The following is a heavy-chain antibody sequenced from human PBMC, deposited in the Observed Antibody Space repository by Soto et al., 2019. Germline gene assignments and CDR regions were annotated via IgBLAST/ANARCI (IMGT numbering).Heavy chain of an antibody. CDR2: ISGSGATT. CDR3: VKKGAPQRCPEY. D-gene: IGHD4-17*01. V-gene: IGHV3-23*01. CDR1: GFTFSSYP. Sequence: GGSLRLSCVASGFTFSSYPMSWVRRAPGKGLEWVSAISGSGATTYYADSAKGRFTISRGNSKNTLYLQMNSLRVEDTAVYHCVKKGAPQRCPEYWGQGTLVTVSS. J-gene: IGHJ4*02.